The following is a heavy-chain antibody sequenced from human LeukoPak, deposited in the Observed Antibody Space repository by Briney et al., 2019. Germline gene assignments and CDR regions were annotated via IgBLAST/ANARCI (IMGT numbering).Heavy chain of an antibody. J-gene: IGHJ5*02. CDR1: GFTFSSYE. D-gene: IGHD4-23*01. CDR3: AKTPRPSGPFDP. CDR2: ISSSGSTI. V-gene: IGHV3-48*03. Sequence: GGSLRLSCAASGFTFSSYEMNWVRQAPGKGLEWASYISSSGSTIYYADSVKGRFTISRDNAKNSLYLQMNSLRVEDTAVYYCAKTPRPSGPFDPWGQGTLVTVSS.